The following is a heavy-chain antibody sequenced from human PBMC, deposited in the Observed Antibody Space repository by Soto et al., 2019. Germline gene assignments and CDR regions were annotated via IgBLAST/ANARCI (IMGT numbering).Heavy chain of an antibody. D-gene: IGHD3-3*01. V-gene: IGHV4-31*03. CDR2: IYYSGST. Sequence: QVQLQESGPGLVKPSQTLSLTCTVSGGSISSRGYYWSWIRQHPGKGLEWIGYIYYSGSTYYNPSLKSRVTISVDTSENQFSLKLSSVTVADTAVYYCARDSPYDFWSGYTNAFDIWGQGTMVTVSS. CDR3: ARDSPYDFWSGYTNAFDI. J-gene: IGHJ3*02. CDR1: GGSISSRGYY.